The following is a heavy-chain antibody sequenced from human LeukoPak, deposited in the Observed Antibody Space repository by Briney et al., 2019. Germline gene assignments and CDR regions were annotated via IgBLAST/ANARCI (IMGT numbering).Heavy chain of an antibody. V-gene: IGHV3-33*06. CDR2: IWYDGSNK. J-gene: IGHJ4*02. CDR3: AKEDDGYGCDY. D-gene: IGHD5-18*01. Sequence: GGSLRLSCAASGFAFSTYGMHWVRQAPGKGLEWVAVIWYDGSNKYYSDSAKGRFTISRDNSKNTLYLQTNGLRAEDTAVYYCAKEDDGYGCDYWGQGSLVTVSS. CDR1: GFAFSTYG.